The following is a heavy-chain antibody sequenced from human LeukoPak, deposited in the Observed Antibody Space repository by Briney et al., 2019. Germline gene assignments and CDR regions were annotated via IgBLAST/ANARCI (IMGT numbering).Heavy chain of an antibody. D-gene: IGHD6-13*01. CDR1: GDTFTRYD. Sequence: ASVKVSCKASGDTFTRYDINWVRRATGQGLEWMGWMNPNSGNTGYAQKFQGRLTITRNTSISTAYMELSSLRSEDTAVYYCARGTVSSWQFSDFDYWRQGSLVTVSS. CDR2: MNPNSGNT. J-gene: IGHJ4*02. V-gene: IGHV1-8*03. CDR3: ARGTVSSWQFSDFDY.